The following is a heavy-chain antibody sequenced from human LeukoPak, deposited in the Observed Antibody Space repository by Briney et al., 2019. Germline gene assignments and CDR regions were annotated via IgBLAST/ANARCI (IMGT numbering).Heavy chain of an antibody. CDR3: ARGKSSGRYKGNWFDH. V-gene: IGHV1-8*01. CDR1: GYTFTSYD. Sequence: ASVKVSCKASGYTFTSYDINWVRQATGQGLEWMGWMNPNSGNTGYVQKFQGRVTMTRNTSISTAYMELSSLRSEDTAVYYCARGKSSGRYKGNWFDHWGQGTLVTVSS. CDR2: MNPNSGNT. J-gene: IGHJ5*02. D-gene: IGHD6-19*01.